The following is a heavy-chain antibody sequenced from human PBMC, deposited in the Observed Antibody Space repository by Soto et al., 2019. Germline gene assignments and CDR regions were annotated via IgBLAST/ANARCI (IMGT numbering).Heavy chain of an antibody. CDR3: ATPFLGN. V-gene: IGHV1-69*05. CDR1: GGTFSSYA. CDR2: IIPVFDTG. Sequence: SVKVSCKASGGTFSSYAISWVRQAPGQGLEWMGGIIPVFDTGIYAQKFQGRVTMTRNTSISTAYMELNYLRSEDTAVYYCATPFLGNWGQGTLVTVSS. J-gene: IGHJ4*02. D-gene: IGHD1-26*01.